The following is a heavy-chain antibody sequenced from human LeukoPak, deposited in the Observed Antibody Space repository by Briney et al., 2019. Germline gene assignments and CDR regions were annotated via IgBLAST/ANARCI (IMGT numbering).Heavy chain of an antibody. J-gene: IGHJ4*02. CDR3: ARYYDFWSGYCREEYYFDY. CDR1: GYTFTSYG. D-gene: IGHD3-3*01. CDR2: ISAYNGNT. V-gene: IGHV1-18*01. Sequence: ASVKVSCKASGYTFTSYGISWVRQAPGQGLEWMGWISAYNGNTNYAQKLQGRVTMTTDTSTSTAYMELRSLRSDDTAVYYCARYYDFWSGYCREEYYFDYWGQGTLVTVSS.